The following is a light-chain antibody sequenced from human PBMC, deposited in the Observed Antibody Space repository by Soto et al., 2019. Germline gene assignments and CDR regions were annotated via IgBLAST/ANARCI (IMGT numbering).Light chain of an antibody. CDR1: QSLLHSSGYNY. Sequence: DVVMTQSPLSLPVTPGEAASISCRSSQSLLHSSGYNYLVWYLQKPGQSPQLLIYLGSNRASGVPDRFSGSGSGTDFTLRISRVEAEDVGIYYCMQPLQTPWTFGHGTKVEIK. CDR3: MQPLQTPWT. J-gene: IGKJ1*01. CDR2: LGS. V-gene: IGKV2-28*01.